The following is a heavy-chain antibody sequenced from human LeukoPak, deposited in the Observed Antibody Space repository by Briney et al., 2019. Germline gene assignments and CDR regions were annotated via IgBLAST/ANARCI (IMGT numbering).Heavy chain of an antibody. Sequence: GGSLRLSCAASGFTFSSYALNWVRQAPGKGLEWISYISSSSSTIYYTDSVKGRFTISRDNAKNSLYLQMNSLRDEDTAVYYCARTLLRLYGMDVWGQGTTVTVSS. V-gene: IGHV3-48*02. D-gene: IGHD3-3*01. J-gene: IGHJ6*02. CDR2: ISSSSSTI. CDR3: ARTLLRLYGMDV. CDR1: GFTFSSYA.